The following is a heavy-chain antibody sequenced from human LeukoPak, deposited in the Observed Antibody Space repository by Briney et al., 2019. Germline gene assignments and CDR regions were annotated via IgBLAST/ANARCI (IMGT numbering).Heavy chain of an antibody. V-gene: IGHV4-61*02. CDR3: ATSDNWNYDDAFDI. J-gene: IGHJ3*02. D-gene: IGHD1-7*01. CDR1: GGSISSDNYY. Sequence: SQTLSLTCTVSGGSISSDNYYWSWIRQPAGKGLEWFGRIYTSGSTKYNPSLKSRVTISVDTSKNQFSLKLSSVTAADTAVYYCATSDNWNYDDAFDIWGQGTMVTVSS. CDR2: IYTSGST.